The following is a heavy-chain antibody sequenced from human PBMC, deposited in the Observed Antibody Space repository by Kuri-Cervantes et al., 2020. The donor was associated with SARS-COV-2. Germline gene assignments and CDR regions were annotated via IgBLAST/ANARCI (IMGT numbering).Heavy chain of an antibody. J-gene: IGHJ4*02. CDR3: ARLGTYVSSGYGDY. CDR2: IYYSGST. D-gene: IGHD3-22*01. V-gene: IGHV4-59*12. Sequence: SETLSLTCTVSGGSISSYYWSWIRQPPGKGLEWIGYIYYSGSTNYNPSLKSRVTISVDTSKNQLSLKLSSVTAADTAVYYCARLGTYVSSGYGDYWGQGTLVTVSS. CDR1: GGSISSYY.